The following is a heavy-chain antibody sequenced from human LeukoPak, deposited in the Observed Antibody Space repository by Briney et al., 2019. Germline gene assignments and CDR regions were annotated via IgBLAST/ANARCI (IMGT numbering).Heavy chain of an antibody. CDR2: ISGSGGST. J-gene: IGHJ4*02. Sequence: GGSLRLSCAASGFTFSSYAMSWVRQAPGKGLEWVSAISGSGGSTYYADSVKGRFTISSDNSKNTLYLQMNSLRAEDTAVYYCAKDLSRYYYDSSGYSDYWGQGTLVTVSS. CDR3: AKDLSRYYYDSSGYSDY. CDR1: GFTFSSYA. V-gene: IGHV3-23*01. D-gene: IGHD3-22*01.